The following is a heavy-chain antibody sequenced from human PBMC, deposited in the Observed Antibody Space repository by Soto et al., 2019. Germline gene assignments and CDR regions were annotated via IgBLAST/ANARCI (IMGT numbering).Heavy chain of an antibody. V-gene: IGHV3-7*01. J-gene: IGHJ4*02. CDR1: GFTFSYYY. D-gene: IGHD4-17*01. CDR3: ARWTRATETTRMCDY. CDR2: IKHDGSEQ. Sequence: EIQLLESGGGLVQPGGSLRLSCAASGFTFSYYYMTLVRQAPGKGLEGVANIKHDGSEQYYVDSVKGRFTISRDNAWHSRNLQMNSLRAEDTAFDCCARWTRATETTRMCDYWGQGTLVTVSS.